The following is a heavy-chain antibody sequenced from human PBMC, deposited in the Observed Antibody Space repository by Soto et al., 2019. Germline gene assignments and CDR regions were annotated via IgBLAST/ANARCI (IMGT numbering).Heavy chain of an antibody. D-gene: IGHD6-13*01. CDR3: ARVRIAAAGTGAFDI. Sequence: ASVKVSCKASGYTFTSYGSSWVRQAHGQGLEWMGWISAYNGNTNYAQKLQGRVTMTTDTSTSTAYMELRSLRSDDTAVYYCARVRIAAAGTGAFDIWGQGTMVTVSS. V-gene: IGHV1-18*01. J-gene: IGHJ3*02. CDR1: GYTFTSYG. CDR2: ISAYNGNT.